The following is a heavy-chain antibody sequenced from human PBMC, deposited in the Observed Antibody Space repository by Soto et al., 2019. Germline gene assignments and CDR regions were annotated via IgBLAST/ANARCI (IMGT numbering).Heavy chain of an antibody. CDR3: ARDLWVEPELYYYGMDV. D-gene: IGHD1-1*01. J-gene: IGHJ6*02. CDR1: GDSISSADYY. V-gene: IGHV4-30-4*01. Sequence: PSETLSLTCTVSGDSISSADYYWSWIRHTPGKGLEWIGHTFYSGTTYYNPSLKSRLTISVDTSKNHFSLRLTSVTAADTAVYYCARDLWVEPELYYYGMDVWGQGTTVTVSS. CDR2: TFYSGTT.